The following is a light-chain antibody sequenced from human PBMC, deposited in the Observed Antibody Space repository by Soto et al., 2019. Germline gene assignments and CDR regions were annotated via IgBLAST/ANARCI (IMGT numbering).Light chain of an antibody. CDR1: QSVGSF. CDR2: GAS. J-gene: IGKJ4*01. Sequence: EIVLTQSPATLSLSPLEIATLSFMGSQSVGSFLAWYQQKPGQAPRLLIYGASTRATGIPARFSGSGSGTEFNLTISSLQSEDFGVYYCQQYNNWPRATFGGGTKVDI. V-gene: IGKV3-15*01. CDR3: QQYNNWPRAT.